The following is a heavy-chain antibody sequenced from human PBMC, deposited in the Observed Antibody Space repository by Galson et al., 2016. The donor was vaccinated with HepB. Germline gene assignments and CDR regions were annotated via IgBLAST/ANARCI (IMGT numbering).Heavy chain of an antibody. CDR3: ARDGGRSSSDGFDV. Sequence: SLTCTVSGGSISSSASISSDDYHWGWIRQPPGKGLQWIGSIYFSGTTYYNPSLKSRVTISVDTSKSQFSLKLGYVTAADTAVYFCARDGGRSSSDGFDVWGKGTMVTVSS. CDR2: IYFSGTT. V-gene: IGHV4-39*07. J-gene: IGHJ3*01. D-gene: IGHD1-26*01. CDR1: GGSISSSASISSDDYH.